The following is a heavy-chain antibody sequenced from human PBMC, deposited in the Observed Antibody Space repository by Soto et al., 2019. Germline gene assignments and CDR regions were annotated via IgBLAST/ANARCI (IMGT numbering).Heavy chain of an antibody. CDR3: ARDYHGSGSYPYQFDY. D-gene: IGHD3-10*01. CDR1: GFTFSSYS. Sequence: GGSLRLSCAASGFTFSSYSMNWVRQAPGKGLEWVSSISSSSSYIYYADSVKGRFTISRDNAKNSLYLQMNSLRAEDTAVYYCARDYHGSGSYPYQFDYWGQGTLVTISS. V-gene: IGHV3-21*01. CDR2: ISSSSSYI. J-gene: IGHJ4*02.